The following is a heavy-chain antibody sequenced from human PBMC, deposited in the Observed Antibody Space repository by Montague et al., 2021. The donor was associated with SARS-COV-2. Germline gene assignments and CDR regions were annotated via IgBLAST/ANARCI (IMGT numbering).Heavy chain of an antibody. V-gene: IGHV4-59*01. CDR2: IYYSGST. CDR1: GGSISSYY. Sequence: SETLSLTCTVSGGSISSYYWSWIRQPPGKGLEWIGYIYYSGSTNXNPSLKSRVTISVDTSKNQFSLKLSSVTAADTAVYYCAREGITIFGVVTWPAYFDYWGQGTLVTVSS. D-gene: IGHD3-3*01. CDR3: AREGITIFGVVTWPAYFDY. J-gene: IGHJ4*02.